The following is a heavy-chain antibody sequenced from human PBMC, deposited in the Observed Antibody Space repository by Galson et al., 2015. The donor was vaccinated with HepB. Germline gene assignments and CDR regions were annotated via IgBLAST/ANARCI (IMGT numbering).Heavy chain of an antibody. Sequence: SLRLSCAASGFTFSSYGMHRVRQAPGKGLEWVTVISYDGSNKYYADSVEGRFTISRDNSKNTLYLQMNSLRAEDTAVYYCAKGLRMATVTTYYYYGMDVWGQGTTVTVSS. CDR3: AKGLRMATVTTYYYYGMDV. J-gene: IGHJ6*02. CDR1: GFTFSSYG. CDR2: ISYDGSNK. V-gene: IGHV3-30*18. D-gene: IGHD4-17*01.